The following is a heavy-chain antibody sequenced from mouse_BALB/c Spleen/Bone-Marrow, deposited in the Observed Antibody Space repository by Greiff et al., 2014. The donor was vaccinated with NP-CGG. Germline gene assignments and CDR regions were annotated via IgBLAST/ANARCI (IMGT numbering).Heavy chain of an antibody. J-gene: IGHJ3*01. CDR2: ISSGGST. D-gene: IGHD2-2*01. CDR3: AREMVTGFAY. CDR1: GFTFSSYA. V-gene: IGHV5-6-5*01. Sequence: LQQSGGGLVKPGGSLKLSCAASGFTFSSYAMSWVRQTPEKRLEWVASISSGGSTYYPDSVKGRFTISRDNARSILYLQMSSLRSEDTAMYYCAREMVTGFAYWGQGTLVTVSA.